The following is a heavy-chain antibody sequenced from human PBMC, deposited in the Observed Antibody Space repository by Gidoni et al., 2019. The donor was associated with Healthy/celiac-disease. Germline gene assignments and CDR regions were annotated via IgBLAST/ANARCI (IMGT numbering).Heavy chain of an antibody. V-gene: IGHV3-11*01. Sequence: QVQLVESGGGLVKPGGSLRLSCAASGLTFSDYYISWIRQAPGKGLEWVSNISGSGSTRYYADSVKGRFTIARDNAKNSLYLQMNSLRAEDTAVYYCARATGRDYAADYWGQGTLVTVSS. CDR3: ARATGRDYAADY. CDR2: ISGSGSTR. CDR1: GLTFSDYY. D-gene: IGHD4-17*01. J-gene: IGHJ4*02.